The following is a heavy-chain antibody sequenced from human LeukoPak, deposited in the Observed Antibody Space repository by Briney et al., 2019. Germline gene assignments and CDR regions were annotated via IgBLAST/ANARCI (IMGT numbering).Heavy chain of an antibody. J-gene: IGHJ6*02. Sequence: ASVKVSCKASGGTFSSYAISWVRQAPGQGREWMGGIIPIFGTANYAQKFQGRVTITADKFTSTAYMKLSSLRSEDTAVYYCARARLHAMVRGVIDGMDVWGQGTTVTVSS. CDR3: ARARLHAMVRGVIDGMDV. V-gene: IGHV1-69*06. D-gene: IGHD3-10*01. CDR2: IIPIFGTA. CDR1: GGTFSSYA.